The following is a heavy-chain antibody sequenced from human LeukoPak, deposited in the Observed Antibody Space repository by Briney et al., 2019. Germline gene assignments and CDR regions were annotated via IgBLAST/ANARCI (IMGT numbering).Heavy chain of an antibody. CDR1: GFTFSSYG. J-gene: IGHJ5*02. CDR3: ARDPYNWNANWLDP. V-gene: IGHV3-30*02. CDR2: IRYDGSNK. D-gene: IGHD1-1*01. Sequence: GGSLRLSCAASGFTFSSYGMHWVSQAPGKGLEWVAFIRYDGSNKYYADSVKGRFTISRDNSKNTLYLQMNSLRAEDTAVYYCARDPYNWNANWLDPWGQGTLVTVSS.